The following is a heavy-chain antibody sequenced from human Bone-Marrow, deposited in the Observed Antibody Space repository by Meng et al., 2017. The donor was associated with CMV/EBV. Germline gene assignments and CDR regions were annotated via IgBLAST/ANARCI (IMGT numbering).Heavy chain of an antibody. CDR1: GFTFSSYS. V-gene: IGHV3-21*01. CDR3: ARDRRFCTSTTCPDY. CDR2: ISSSSSYI. J-gene: IGHJ4*02. Sequence: GESLKISCAASGFTFSSYSMNWVRQAPGKGLEWVSSISSSSSYIYYADSVKGRFTISRDNAKNSLYLQMNSLRAEDTAVYYCARDRRFCTSTTCPDYWGQGTLVPVSS. D-gene: IGHD2-2*01.